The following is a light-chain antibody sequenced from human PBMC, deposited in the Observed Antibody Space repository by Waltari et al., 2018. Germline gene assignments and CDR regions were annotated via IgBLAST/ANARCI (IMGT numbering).Light chain of an antibody. V-gene: IGLV2-8*01. CDR1: RSDVGGYSY. J-gene: IGLJ2*01. CDR3: CSHAGSSVV. Sequence: QSALTQPPSASGSPGQSVTISCTGTRSDVGGYSYVSWYQQHPDKAPKIIIYDVSERPPGVPDRFSGSKSGNTAFLTVSGLQAEDEADYYCCSHAGSSVVFGGGTRVTVL. CDR2: DVS.